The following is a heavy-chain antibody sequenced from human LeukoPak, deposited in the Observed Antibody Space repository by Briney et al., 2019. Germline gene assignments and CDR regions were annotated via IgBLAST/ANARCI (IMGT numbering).Heavy chain of an antibody. Sequence: ASVKVSCKASGYTFTSYYMHWVRQAPGQGLEWMGIINPSGGSTSYAQKFQGRVTMTRDMSTSTVYMELSSLRSEDTAVYYCARLGSGWTYYYYYYMDVWGKGTTVTISS. J-gene: IGHJ6*03. CDR1: GYTFTSYY. CDR3: ARLGSGWTYYYYYYMDV. V-gene: IGHV1-46*01. CDR2: INPSGGST. D-gene: IGHD6-19*01.